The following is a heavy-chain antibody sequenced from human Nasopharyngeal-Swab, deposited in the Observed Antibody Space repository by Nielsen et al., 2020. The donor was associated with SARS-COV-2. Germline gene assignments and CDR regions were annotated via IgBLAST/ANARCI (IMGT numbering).Heavy chain of an antibody. J-gene: IGHJ6*03. CDR3: ARNWRSGSMDV. CDR2: IYYSGST. V-gene: IGHV4-31*02. D-gene: IGHD3-10*01. Sequence: WIRQPPGKGLEWIGYIYYSGSTYYNPSLKSRVTISVDTSKDQFSLKLSSVTAADTAVHYCARNWRSGSMDVWGKGTTVTVSS.